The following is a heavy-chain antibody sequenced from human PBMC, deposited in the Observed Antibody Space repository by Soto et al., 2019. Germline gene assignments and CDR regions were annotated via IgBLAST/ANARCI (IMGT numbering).Heavy chain of an antibody. Sequence: EVQMLEYGGGLVQPGGSLGLSCAAAGFTFGSYAMSWVRQAPGKGLEWVSGISGSGGSTFYADSVKGRFTISRDNSNNMVYLQMDNVRADDTAVYYCASQQGGSLSSLYFDYWGQGTLVTVSS. V-gene: IGHV3-23*01. CDR1: GFTFGSYA. CDR3: ASQQGGSLSSLYFDY. CDR2: ISGSGGST. D-gene: IGHD2-15*01. J-gene: IGHJ4*02.